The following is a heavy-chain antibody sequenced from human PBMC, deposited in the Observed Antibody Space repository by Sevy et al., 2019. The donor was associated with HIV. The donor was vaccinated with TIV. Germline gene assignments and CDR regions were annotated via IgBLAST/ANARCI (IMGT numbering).Heavy chain of an antibody. V-gene: IGHV7-4-1*02. CDR1: GYTFTSYA. D-gene: IGHD2-15*01. J-gene: IGHJ5*02. CDR2: INTNTGNP. Sequence: ASVKVSCKASGYTFTSYAMNWVRQAPGQGLEWMGWINTNTGNPTYPQGFTGRFVFSLDTSVSTAYLQISSLKAEDTAVYYCARAPQYCSGGSCYRKYNWFDPWGQGTLVTVSS. CDR3: ARAPQYCSGGSCYRKYNWFDP.